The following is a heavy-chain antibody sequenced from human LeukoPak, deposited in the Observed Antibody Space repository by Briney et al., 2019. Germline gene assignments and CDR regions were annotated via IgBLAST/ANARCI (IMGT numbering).Heavy chain of an antibody. CDR2: INHSGST. CDR1: GGSFRGSY. CDR3: ARGRMDTIAARRNLDC. J-gene: IGHJ4*02. D-gene: IGHD6-6*01. Sequence: KPSETLSLTGAVYGGSFRGSYWSWIRQPPGKGLEWIGEINHSGSTNYNPSLKSRVTISVDTSKNQFSLKLSSVTAADTAVYYCARGRMDTIAARRNLDCWGQGTLVTVSS. V-gene: IGHV4-34*01.